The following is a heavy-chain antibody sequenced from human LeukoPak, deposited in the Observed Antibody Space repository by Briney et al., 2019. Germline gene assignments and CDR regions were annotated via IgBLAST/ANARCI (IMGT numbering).Heavy chain of an antibody. CDR2: VYHSGGT. CDR1: GGSFSGYY. D-gene: IGHD6-6*01. Sequence: PSETLSLTCAVYGGSFSGYYWSWIRQPPGKGLEWIGDVYHSGGTNYNPSLKSRVTMSVDTSKNQFSLKLSSVTAADTAVYYCARARAPSRAARLGTYDAFDIWGQGTMVTVSS. V-gene: IGHV4-34*01. J-gene: IGHJ3*02. CDR3: ARARAPSRAARLGTYDAFDI.